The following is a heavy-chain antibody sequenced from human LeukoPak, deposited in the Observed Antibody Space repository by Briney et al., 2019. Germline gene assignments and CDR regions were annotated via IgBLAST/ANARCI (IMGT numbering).Heavy chain of an antibody. CDR3: LGYCSRTSCLDAFDI. Sequence: GGSLRLSCAASGFTFDDYGMSWVRQAPGKGLEWVSGISGSGGNTYYADSVKGRFTISRDNSKNTLYLQMNSLRAEDTAVYYPLGYCSRTSCLDAFDIWGQGTMVTVSS. CDR2: ISGSGGNT. J-gene: IGHJ3*02. D-gene: IGHD2-2*01. V-gene: IGHV3-23*01. CDR1: GFTFDDYG.